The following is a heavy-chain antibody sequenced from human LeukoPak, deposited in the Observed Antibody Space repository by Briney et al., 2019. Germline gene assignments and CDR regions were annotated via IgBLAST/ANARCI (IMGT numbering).Heavy chain of an antibody. D-gene: IGHD4-23*01. CDR1: GFSVSSNY. J-gene: IGHJ4*02. CDR3: ARDFRGGNSLDY. Sequence: GGSLRLSCAASGFSVSSNYMSWVRQAPGKGLEWVSVIYSGGSIYYADSVKGRFTISRDNSKNTLYLQMNSLRAEDTAVYYCARDFRGGNSLDYWGQGTLVTVSS. CDR2: IYSGGSI. V-gene: IGHV3-66*01.